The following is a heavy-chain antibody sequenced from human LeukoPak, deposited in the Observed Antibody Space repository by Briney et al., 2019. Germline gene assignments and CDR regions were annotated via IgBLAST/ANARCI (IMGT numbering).Heavy chain of an antibody. CDR1: GFTFSSYW. D-gene: IGHD5-18*01. Sequence: GGSLRLSCAASGFTFSSYWMSWVRQAPGKGLEWVANIKQDGSEKYYEDSVKGRFTISRDNAKNSLYLQMNSLRAEDTAVYYCARDQLYSYGSGDDAFDIWGQGTMVTVSS. V-gene: IGHV3-7*01. J-gene: IGHJ3*02. CDR2: IKQDGSEK. CDR3: ARDQLYSYGSGDDAFDI.